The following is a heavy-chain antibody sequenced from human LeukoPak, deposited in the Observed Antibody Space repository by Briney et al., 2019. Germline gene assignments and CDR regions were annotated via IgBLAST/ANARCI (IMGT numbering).Heavy chain of an antibody. CDR2: IYSGGNT. CDR3: ASSSNYYDSSGYYFVNDY. J-gene: IGHJ4*02. V-gene: IGHV3-66*01. CDR1: GFTVSSNY. D-gene: IGHD3-22*01. Sequence: GGSLRLSCAASGFTVSSNYMSWVRQAPGKGLEWVSVIYSGGNTYYADSVKGGFTISRDNSKNTLYLQMNSLRAEDTAVYYCASSSNYYDSSGYYFVNDYWGQGTLVTVSS.